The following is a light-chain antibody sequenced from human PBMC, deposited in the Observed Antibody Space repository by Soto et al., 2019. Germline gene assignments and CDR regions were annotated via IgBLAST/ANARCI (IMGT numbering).Light chain of an antibody. J-gene: IGKJ4*02. Sequence: EIVLTQSPGTLSLSPGERATLSCRAMQSVSSSYLAWYQQKPGQPPRLXTYGXSSRATGSPDRLSGSGSGTDFTLTISRLEPEYFAAYYCQQYGSATRTFGGGTKVDIK. V-gene: IGKV3-20*01. CDR1: QSVSSSY. CDR2: GXS. CDR3: QQYGSATRT.